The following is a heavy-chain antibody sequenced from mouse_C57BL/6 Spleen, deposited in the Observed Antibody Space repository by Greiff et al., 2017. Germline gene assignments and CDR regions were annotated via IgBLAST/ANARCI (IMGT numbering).Heavy chain of an antibody. Sequence: EVQRVESGGDLVKPGGSLKLSCAASGFTFSSYGMSWVRQTPDKRLEWVATISSGGSYTYYPDSVKGRFTISRDNAKNTLYLQMSSLKSEDTAMYYCARAPQDYFDYWGQGTTLTVSS. CDR2: ISSGGSYT. V-gene: IGHV5-6*01. CDR3: ARAPQDYFDY. CDR1: GFTFSSYG. J-gene: IGHJ2*01.